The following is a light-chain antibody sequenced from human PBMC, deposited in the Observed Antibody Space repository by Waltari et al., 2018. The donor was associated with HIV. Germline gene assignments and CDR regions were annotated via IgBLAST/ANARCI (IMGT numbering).Light chain of an antibody. V-gene: IGLV2-14*03. CDR1: SNDVGGFYY. CDR2: DVS. Sequence: SVLTQPASMSGSLGQSITTSCLGSSNDVGGFYYVSWYQQSPDKAPRLVIYDVSNRPSGVSGRFSGSKSGSAASLTISGLQPEDEADYYCCSYSSSGTVLFGGGTRLTVL. J-gene: IGLJ2*01. CDR3: CSYSSSGTVL.